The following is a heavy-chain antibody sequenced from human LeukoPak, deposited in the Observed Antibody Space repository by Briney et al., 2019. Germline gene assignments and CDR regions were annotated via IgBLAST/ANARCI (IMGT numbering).Heavy chain of an antibody. J-gene: IGHJ6*02. D-gene: IGHD6-19*01. CDR1: GGSISSGRYY. Sequence: SETLSLTCTVSGGSISSGRYYWSWIRQPAGKDLQRLGRSYTSGSTNYNPSLKSRVTISVDTSKNQFSLKLSSVTAADTAVYYCAREFFSSGWYGKVDVWGQGTTVTVSS. V-gene: IGHV4-61*02. CDR3: AREFFSSGWYGKVDV. CDR2: SYTSGST.